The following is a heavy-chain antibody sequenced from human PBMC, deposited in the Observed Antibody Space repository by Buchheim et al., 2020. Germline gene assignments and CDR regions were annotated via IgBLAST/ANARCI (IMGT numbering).Heavy chain of an antibody. V-gene: IGHV3-48*04. Sequence: EVQLVESGGGLVQPGGSLRLSCAASGFTFSSYSMNWVRQAPGKGLEWVSYISSSSSTIYYADSVKGRFTISRDNAKNSLYLPMNSLRAEDTAVYYCARVWGPGYYYYGMDVWGQGTT. CDR3: ARVWGPGYYYYGMDV. D-gene: IGHD3-16*01. CDR2: ISSSSSTI. CDR1: GFTFSSYS. J-gene: IGHJ6*02.